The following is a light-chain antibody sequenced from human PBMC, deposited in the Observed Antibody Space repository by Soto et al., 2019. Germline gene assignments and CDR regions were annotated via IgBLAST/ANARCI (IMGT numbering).Light chain of an antibody. V-gene: IGKV3-20*01. CDR2: GAS. CDR3: QQEDTSPRT. J-gene: IGKJ1*01. Sequence: EIVLTQSPGTLSLSPGERATLSCRASQSVSSNYLAWYQQKRGQAPRLLIYGASSRATGIPTRFSGSGSGTEFTLNISRLEPEDFAVYYCQQEDTSPRTCGHGANLEI. CDR1: QSVSSNY.